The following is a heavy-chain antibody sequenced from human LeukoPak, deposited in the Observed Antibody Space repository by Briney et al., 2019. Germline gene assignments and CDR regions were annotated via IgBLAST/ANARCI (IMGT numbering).Heavy chain of an antibody. CDR1: GYTCTDYY. J-gene: IGHJ5*02. Sequence: ASVTVSCKASGYTCTDYYMHWVRQAPGQGPEWMGWINPNNGGTNYAQKLQGRVTMTRDTSISTAYMELTRLIFDDTAIYYCARAAVITGSTETFDPWGQGTLVSVSS. CDR3: ARAAVITGSTETFDP. CDR2: INPNNGGT. V-gene: IGHV1-2*02. D-gene: IGHD4-11*01.